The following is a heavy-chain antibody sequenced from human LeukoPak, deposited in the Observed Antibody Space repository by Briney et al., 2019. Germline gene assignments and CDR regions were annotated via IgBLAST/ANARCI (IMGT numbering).Heavy chain of an antibody. CDR3: ARDRRRGGGDVRGYYFDY. V-gene: IGHV3-74*01. D-gene: IGHD2-21*02. J-gene: IGHJ4*02. CDR2: INSDGSST. Sequence: GGSLRLSCAASGFTFSSYWMHWVRHAPGKGLVWVSRINSDGSSTSYADSVKGRFTISRDNAKNTLYLQMNSLRAEDTAVYYCARDRRRGGGDVRGYYFDYWGQGTLVTVSS. CDR1: GFTFSSYW.